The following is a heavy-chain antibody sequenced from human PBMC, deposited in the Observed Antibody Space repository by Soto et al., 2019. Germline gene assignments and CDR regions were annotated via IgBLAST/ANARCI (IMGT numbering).Heavy chain of an antibody. D-gene: IGHD3-10*01. CDR3: AKLWFGELLRSYFDY. CDR1: GFTFSSYA. V-gene: IGHV3-23*01. Sequence: GWSLRLSCAASGFTFSSYAMSWVRQAPGKGLEWVSAISGSGGSTYYADSVKGRFTISRDNSKNTLYLQMNSLRAEDTAVYYCAKLWFGELLRSYFDYWGQGTLVPVSS. J-gene: IGHJ4*02. CDR2: ISGSGGST.